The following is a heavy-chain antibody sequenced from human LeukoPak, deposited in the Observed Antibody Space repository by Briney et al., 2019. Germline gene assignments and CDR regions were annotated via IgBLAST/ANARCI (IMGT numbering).Heavy chain of an antibody. D-gene: IGHD4-11*01. V-gene: IGHV4-34*01. CDR2: INHSGST. Sequence: PSETLSLTCAVYGGSFSGYYWSWIRQPPGKGLEWIGEINHSGSTNYNPSLKSRVTISVDKSKNQFSLKLSSVTAADTAVYYCARASNYRGFDYWGQGTLVTVSS. CDR1: GGSFSGYY. CDR3: ARASNYRGFDY. J-gene: IGHJ4*02.